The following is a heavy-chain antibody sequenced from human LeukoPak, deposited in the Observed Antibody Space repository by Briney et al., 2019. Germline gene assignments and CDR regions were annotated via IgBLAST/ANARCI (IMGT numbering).Heavy chain of an antibody. CDR2: IYSSGST. CDR3: ARYCSSTSCYLGSAWFDP. D-gene: IGHD2-2*01. J-gene: IGHJ5*02. V-gene: IGHV4-4*09. Sequence: SETLSLTCTVSGGSISSYYWRWIRQPPGKGLEWIGYIYSSGSTNYNPSLKSRVTISVDTSKNQFSLKLSSVTAADTAVYYCARYCSSTSCYLGSAWFDPWGQGTLVTVSS. CDR1: GGSISSYY.